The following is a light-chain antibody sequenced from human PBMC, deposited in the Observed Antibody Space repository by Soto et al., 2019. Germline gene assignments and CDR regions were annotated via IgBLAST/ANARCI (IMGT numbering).Light chain of an antibody. CDR2: AAS. Sequence: IQMTQSPSSLSASVGDRVTITCRASQGVDSDLSWYQQKPGKAPKLLIYAASSLHNGVPTRFRGSGSGTHFTLTISSLQPEDVATYYCQQSYSTLVLTFGGGTKVELK. CDR1: QGVDSD. CDR3: QQSYSTLVLT. J-gene: IGKJ4*01. V-gene: IGKV1-39*01.